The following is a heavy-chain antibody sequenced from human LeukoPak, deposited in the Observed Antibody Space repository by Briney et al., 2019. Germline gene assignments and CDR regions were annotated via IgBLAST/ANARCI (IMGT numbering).Heavy chain of an antibody. CDR2: IYSGGST. Sequence: GGSLRLSCAASGFTVSSNYMSWVRQAPGKGLEWVSVIYSGGSTYYADSVKGRFTISRDNSKNTLYLQMNSLRAEDTAVYYCARADVWSGSHYGFFDYWGQGTLVTVSS. CDR1: GFTVSSNY. CDR3: ARADVWSGSHYGFFDY. D-gene: IGHD1-26*01. V-gene: IGHV3-53*01. J-gene: IGHJ4*02.